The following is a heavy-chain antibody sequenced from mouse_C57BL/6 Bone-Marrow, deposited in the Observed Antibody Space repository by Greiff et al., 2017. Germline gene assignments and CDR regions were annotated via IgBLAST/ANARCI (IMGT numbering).Heavy chain of an antibody. Sequence: QVQLQQSGAELVRPGTSVKVSCKASGYAFTNYLIEWVKQRPGQGLEWIGVINPGSGGTNYNEKFKGKATLTADKSSSTAYMQLSSLTSEDSAVYFCARGDGYYFDYWGQGTTRTVSS. CDR2: INPGSGGT. CDR1: GYAFTNYL. D-gene: IGHD2-3*01. CDR3: ARGDGYYFDY. V-gene: IGHV1-54*01. J-gene: IGHJ2*01.